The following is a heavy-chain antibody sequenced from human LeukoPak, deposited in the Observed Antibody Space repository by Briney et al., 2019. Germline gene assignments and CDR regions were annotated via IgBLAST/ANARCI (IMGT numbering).Heavy chain of an antibody. V-gene: IGHV3-23*01. Sequence: GGSLRLSCAASGFTFSSYAMSWVRQAPGKGLEWVSTISGSGGGTYYADSVKGRFTISRDNAKNSLYLQMNSLRAEDTALYYCAKGIQWELHTGNYFDYWGQGTLVTVSS. J-gene: IGHJ4*02. CDR1: GFTFSSYA. CDR2: ISGSGGGT. CDR3: AKGIQWELHTGNYFDY. D-gene: IGHD1-26*01.